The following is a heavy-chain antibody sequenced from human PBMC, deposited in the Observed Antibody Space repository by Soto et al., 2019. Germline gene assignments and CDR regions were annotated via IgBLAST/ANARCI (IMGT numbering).Heavy chain of an antibody. D-gene: IGHD2-2*01. CDR3: ARGYCSSTSCYRNYYYYGMDV. V-gene: IGHV1-69*13. Sequence: ASVKVSCKASGGTFSSYAISWVRQAPGQGLEWMGGIIPIFGTANYAQKFQGRVTITADESTSTAYMELSSLRSEDTAVYYCARGYCSSTSCYRNYYYYGMDVWGQGTTVTASS. CDR2: IIPIFGTA. CDR1: GGTFSSYA. J-gene: IGHJ6*02.